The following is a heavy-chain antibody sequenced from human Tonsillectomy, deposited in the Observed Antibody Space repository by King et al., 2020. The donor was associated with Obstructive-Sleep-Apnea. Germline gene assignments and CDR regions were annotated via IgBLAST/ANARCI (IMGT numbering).Heavy chain of an antibody. V-gene: IGHV3-30*18. CDR1: GFTFSYYG. CDR3: AKDGDDFLLYWYFDL. J-gene: IGHJ2*01. CDR2: ISYDGNNK. D-gene: IGHD3-10*01. Sequence: VQLVESGGGVVQPGRSLRLSCAASGFTFSYYGMHWVRPAPGKGLEWVTVISYDGNNKYYADSVKGRFTISSDNSKNTLYLQMNSPRAEDTAVYYCAKDGDDFLLYWYFDLWGRGTLVTVSS.